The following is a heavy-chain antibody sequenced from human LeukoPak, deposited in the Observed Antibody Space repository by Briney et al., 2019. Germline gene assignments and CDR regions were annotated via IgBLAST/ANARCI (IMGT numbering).Heavy chain of an antibody. D-gene: IGHD3-10*01. CDR2: IYYSGTT. Sequence: PSETLSLTCTVSGGSISTYYWSWIRQSPGEGLEWIGSIYYSGTTNYNPSLKSRVTISVDTSKNQFSLKLSSVTAADTAVYYCAREAPYRYYYGSGGFDAFDIWGQGTMVTVSS. J-gene: IGHJ3*02. CDR3: AREAPYRYYYGSGGFDAFDI. V-gene: IGHV4-59*01. CDR1: GGSISTYY.